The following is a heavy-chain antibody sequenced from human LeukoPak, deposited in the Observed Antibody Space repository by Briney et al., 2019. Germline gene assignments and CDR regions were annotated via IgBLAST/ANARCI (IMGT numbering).Heavy chain of an antibody. CDR1: GFTFSTYS. CDR2: MSYDGSNG. Sequence: GGSLRLSCAGSGFTFSTYSMHWARQAPGKGLEWVASMSYDGSNGYYADSVKGRFTISRDNSKNTLYLQMNSLRTEDTAVYYCARGAPPDYWGQGTLVTVSS. CDR3: ARGAPPDY. J-gene: IGHJ4*02. V-gene: IGHV3-30-3*01.